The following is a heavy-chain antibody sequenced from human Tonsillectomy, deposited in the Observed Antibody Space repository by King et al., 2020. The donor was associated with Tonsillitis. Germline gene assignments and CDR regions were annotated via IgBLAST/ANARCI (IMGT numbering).Heavy chain of an antibody. D-gene: IGHD3-16*02. J-gene: IGHJ5*01. V-gene: IGHV5-10-1*01. CDR3: ARIIMITFGGVIVGNWFDS. Sequence: VQLVQSGAEVKKPGESLRISCKGSGYIFTSYWIIWVRQMPGKGLEWMGRINPSDSYSEYTPPFQGHVTISADKSIDTVHLQWSSLKASDTAMYYCARIIMITFGGVIVGNWFDSWGQGTLVTVSS. CDR1: GYIFTSYW. CDR2: INPSDSYS.